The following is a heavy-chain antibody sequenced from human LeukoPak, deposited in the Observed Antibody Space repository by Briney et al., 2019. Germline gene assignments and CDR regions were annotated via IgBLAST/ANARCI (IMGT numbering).Heavy chain of an antibody. D-gene: IGHD3-3*01. V-gene: IGHV4-39*01. CDR1: GDSISSGSFY. CDR3: ARHSRGITIFGVVLEY. J-gene: IGHJ4*02. Sequence: SETLSLTCTVSGDSISSGSFYWGWIRQPPGKGLEWIGSIYYGGSTYYNPSLKSRVTISVDTSKNQFPLKLNSVTAADTAVYYCARHSRGITIFGVVLEYWGQGTLVTVSS. CDR2: IYYGGST.